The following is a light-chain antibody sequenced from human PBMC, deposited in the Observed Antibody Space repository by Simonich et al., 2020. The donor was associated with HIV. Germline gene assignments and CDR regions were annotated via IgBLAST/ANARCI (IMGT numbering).Light chain of an antibody. CDR3: MQSIQLGT. Sequence: DIVMTQSPLSLPVTPGEPASISCRSSQSLLHSNGYNYLDWYLQKPGQSPQLLIYLGSNRASGVPDRFSGSGSGTDFTLKISRVEAEDVGVYYCMQSIQLGTFGQGTKVEIK. CDR2: LGS. V-gene: IGKV2-28*01. CDR1: QSLLHSNGYNY. J-gene: IGKJ1*01.